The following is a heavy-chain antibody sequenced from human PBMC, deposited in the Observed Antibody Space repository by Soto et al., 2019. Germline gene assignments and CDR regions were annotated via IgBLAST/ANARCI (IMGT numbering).Heavy chain of an antibody. V-gene: IGHV1-69*01. CDR3: ARADIVVVPAAIHYYGMDV. J-gene: IGHJ6*02. D-gene: IGHD2-2*02. Sequence: QVQLVQSGAEVEKPGSSVKVSCKASGGTFSSYAISWVRQAPGQGLEWMGGIIPIFGTANYAQKFQGRVTITADESTSTAYMELSSLRSEDTAVYYCARADIVVVPAAIHYYGMDVWGQGTTVTVSS. CDR1: GGTFSSYA. CDR2: IIPIFGTA.